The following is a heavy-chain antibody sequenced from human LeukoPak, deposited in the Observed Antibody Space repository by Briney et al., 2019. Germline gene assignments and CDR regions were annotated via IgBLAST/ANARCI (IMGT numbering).Heavy chain of an antibody. D-gene: IGHD3-10*01. Sequence: SETVSSTSSAYGGSISGYYWSWLRPAPRNELERIGEINNSGRTNYNPSLKSRVTISVDTSKNQFSLKLSSVTAADTAVYYCARAITGPVDYWGQGTLVTVSS. CDR2: INNSGRT. V-gene: IGHV4-34*01. J-gene: IGHJ4*02. CDR3: ARAITGPVDY. CDR1: GGSISGYY.